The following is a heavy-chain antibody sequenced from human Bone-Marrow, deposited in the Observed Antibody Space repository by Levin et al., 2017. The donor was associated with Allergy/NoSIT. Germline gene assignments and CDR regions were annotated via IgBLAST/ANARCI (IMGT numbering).Heavy chain of an antibody. CDR1: GYTFTSYA. J-gene: IGHJ6*02. D-gene: IGHD3-3*01. CDR3: ARVRGRFLEWRSGMDYYYYGMDV. V-gene: IGHV7-4-1*01. Sequence: ASVKVSCKASGYTFTSYAMNWVRQAPGQGLEWMGWINTNTGNPTYAQGFTGRFVFSLDTSVSTAYLQICSLKAEDTAVYYCARVRGRFLEWRSGMDYYYYGMDVWGQGTTVTVSS. CDR2: INTNTGNP.